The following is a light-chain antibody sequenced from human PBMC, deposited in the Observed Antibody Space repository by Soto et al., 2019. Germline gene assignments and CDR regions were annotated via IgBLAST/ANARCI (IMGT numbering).Light chain of an antibody. CDR1: HGISSY. CDR2: AAS. J-gene: IGKJ1*01. CDR3: QQLNSYPRT. Sequence: DIQLTQSPSFLSASVGDRITITCRASHGISSYLAWYQQKPGQAPKLLIYAASTLQSGVPSRFSGSGSGTEFTLTISSLQPEDFATYYCQQLNSYPRTFGQGTKVDIK. V-gene: IGKV1-9*01.